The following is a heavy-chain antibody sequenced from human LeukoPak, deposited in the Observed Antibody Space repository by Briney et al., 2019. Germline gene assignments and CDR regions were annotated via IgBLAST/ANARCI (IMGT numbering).Heavy chain of an antibody. CDR3: ATSYDMGWLIGY. D-gene: IGHD3/OR15-3a*01. Sequence: GGSLRLSCAASGFTFGDTWMNWVRQVPGQGLEWAANIKQDGSEKFYVASVKGQFTISRDNGKSSLYLQMNSLRAEDTALYYCATSYDMGWLIGYWGQGTLVTVSS. J-gene: IGHJ4*02. CDR1: GFTFGDTW. CDR2: IKQDGSEK. V-gene: IGHV3-7*03.